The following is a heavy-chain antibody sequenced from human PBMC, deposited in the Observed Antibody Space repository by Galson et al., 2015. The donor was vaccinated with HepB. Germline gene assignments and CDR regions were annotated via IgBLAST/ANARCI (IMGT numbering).Heavy chain of an antibody. J-gene: IGHJ5*02. CDR3: ARDPHRTRWFDP. D-gene: IGHD2-2*01. CDR1: GGTFSSYA. V-gene: IGHV1-69*10. CDR2: IIPILGIA. Sequence: SVKVSCKASGGTFSSYAISWVRQAPGQGLEWMGGIIPILGIANYAQKFQGRFAITADKSTSTAYMELSSLRSEDTAVYYCARDPHRTRWFDPWGQGTLVTVSS.